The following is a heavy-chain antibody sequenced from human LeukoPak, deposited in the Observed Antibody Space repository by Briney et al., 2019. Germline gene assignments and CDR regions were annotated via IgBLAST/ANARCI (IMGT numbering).Heavy chain of an antibody. CDR2: INHSGST. J-gene: IGHJ6*02. CDR3: ARGGYSYGQRSYYYYYGMDV. CDR1: GGSFSGYY. D-gene: IGHD5-18*01. Sequence: SETLSLTWAVYGGSFSGYYWSWIRQPPGKGLEWIGEINHSGSTNYNPSLKSRVTISVDTSKNQFSLKLSSVTAADTAVYYCARGGYSYGQRSYYYYYGMDVWGQGTTVTVSS. V-gene: IGHV4-34*01.